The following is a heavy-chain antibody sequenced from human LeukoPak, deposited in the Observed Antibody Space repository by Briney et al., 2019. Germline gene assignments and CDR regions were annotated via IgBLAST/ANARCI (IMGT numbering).Heavy chain of an antibody. CDR1: GFTFSFYW. J-gene: IGHJ4*02. V-gene: IGHV3-74*01. CDR3: ARGTGYSYGQVDY. CDR2: INSAGSST. Sequence: PSEGSLRLSCEASGFTFSFYWMHWVRQAPGKGLVWVSRINSAGSSTSYADSVKGRFTISRDNAKNTLYLQMNSLRAEDTAVYYCARGTGYSYGQVDYWGQGTLVTVSS. D-gene: IGHD5-18*01.